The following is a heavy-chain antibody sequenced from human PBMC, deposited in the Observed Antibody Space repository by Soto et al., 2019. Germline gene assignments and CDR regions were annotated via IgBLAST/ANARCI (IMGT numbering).Heavy chain of an antibody. J-gene: IGHJ4*02. D-gene: IGHD3-22*01. CDR3: ASYYYDSSGYYVVDY. CDR1: GGTFSSYA. V-gene: IGHV1-69*06. CDR2: IIPIFGTA. Sequence: GASVKVSCKASGGTFSSYAISWVRQAPGQGLEWMGGIIPIFGTANYAQKFQGRVTITADKSTSTAYMELSSLRSEDTAVYYCASYYYDSSGYYVVDYWGQGTLVTVS.